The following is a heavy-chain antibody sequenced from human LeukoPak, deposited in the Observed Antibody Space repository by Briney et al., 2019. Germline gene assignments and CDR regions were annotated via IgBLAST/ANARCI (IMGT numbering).Heavy chain of an antibody. V-gene: IGHV3-53*05. CDR2: MDGGGST. D-gene: IGHD4-17*01. J-gene: IGHJ6*03. Sequence: GGSLRLSCAASGFTVSSNYISWVRQSPGPGLEGGSVMDGGGSTYYADSVTGRFTISRDNSKSTLYLQMNSLRAEDTAVYYCAKNDYGVFATYYYYYMDVWGKGTTVTISS. CDR1: GFTVSSNY. CDR3: AKNDYGVFATYYYYYMDV.